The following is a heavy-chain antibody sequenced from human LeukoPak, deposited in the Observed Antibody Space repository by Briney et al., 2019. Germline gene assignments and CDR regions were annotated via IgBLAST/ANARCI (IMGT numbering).Heavy chain of an antibody. J-gene: IGHJ6*03. CDR2: IWYDGSNK. Sequence: GGSLRLSCAASGFTFSSYGMHWVRQAPGKGLEWVAVIWYDGSNKYYADSVKGRFTISRDNSKNTLYLQMNSLRAEDTAVYYCAKGGGYSLTYYMDVWGKGTTVTVSS. D-gene: IGHD5-18*01. CDR3: AKGGGYSLTYYMDV. CDR1: GFTFSSYG. V-gene: IGHV3-33*06.